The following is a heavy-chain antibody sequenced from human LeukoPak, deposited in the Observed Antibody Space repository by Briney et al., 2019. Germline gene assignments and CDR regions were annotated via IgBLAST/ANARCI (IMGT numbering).Heavy chain of an antibody. CDR2: INHSGST. V-gene: IGHV4-34*01. CDR3: ARAGYSYRNMDV. CDR1: GFTFSDYY. D-gene: IGHD5-18*01. Sequence: PGGSLRLSCAASGFTFSDYYWSWIRQPPGKGLEWIGEINHSGSTNYNPSLKSRVTISVDTSKNQFSLKLSSVTAADTAVYYCARAGYSYRNMDVWGKGTTVTVSS. J-gene: IGHJ6*03.